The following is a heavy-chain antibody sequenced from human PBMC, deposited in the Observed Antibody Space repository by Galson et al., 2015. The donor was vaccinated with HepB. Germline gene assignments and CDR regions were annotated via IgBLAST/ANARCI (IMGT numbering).Heavy chain of an antibody. J-gene: IGHJ5*02. CDR3: VGIVVVTAAEMAWLDP. CDR2: IYYSGISNYSGIT. V-gene: IGHV4-59*01. Sequence: LSLTCSVSGGSINGYFWSWIRQSPGKGLDWIGYIYYSGISNYSGITKYNPSLKSRVTISVDESKNQFSLKLNSVTAADTAVYYCVGIVVVTAAEMAWLDPWGQGILVTVSS. D-gene: IGHD2-21*02. CDR1: GGSINGYF.